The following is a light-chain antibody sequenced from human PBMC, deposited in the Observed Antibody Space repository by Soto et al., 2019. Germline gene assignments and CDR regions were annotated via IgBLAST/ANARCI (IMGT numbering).Light chain of an antibody. J-gene: IGLJ2*01. CDR2: NNN. CDR1: SSNIGSNT. Sequence: QSVLTQPPSASGTPGQRVTVSCSRSSSNIGSNTVNWYQQLPGPAPKLLIYNNNQRPSGVPDRFSGSKSGTSASLAISGLQYEDEADYYCAAWDDSLNGPVFGGGTKVTAL. V-gene: IGLV1-44*01. CDR3: AAWDDSLNGPV.